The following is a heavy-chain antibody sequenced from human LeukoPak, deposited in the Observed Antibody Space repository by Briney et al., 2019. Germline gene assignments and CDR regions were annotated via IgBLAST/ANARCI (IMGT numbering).Heavy chain of an antibody. D-gene: IGHD2-15*01. Sequence: GGSLRLSCAASGFTFSSNYMSWVRQAPGKGLEWVSVIYSGGSTYYADSVKGRFTISRDNSKNTLYLQMNSLRAEDTAVYYCARDMGYCSGGSCDGMDVWGQGTTVTVSS. CDR3: ARDMGYCSGGSCDGMDV. V-gene: IGHV3-53*01. CDR1: GFTFSSNY. J-gene: IGHJ6*02. CDR2: IYSGGST.